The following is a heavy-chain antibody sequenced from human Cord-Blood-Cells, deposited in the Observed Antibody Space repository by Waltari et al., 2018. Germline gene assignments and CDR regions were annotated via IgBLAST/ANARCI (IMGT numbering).Heavy chain of an antibody. CDR2: IYYSGST. Sequence: LQLQESGPGLVQPSETLSLTRPVPGGSISSSSYYWAWTRQPPGKGLEWIGSIYYSGSTYYNPSLKSRVTISVDTSKNQFSLKLSSVTAADTAVYYCARPDRIVATIDYWGQGTLVTVSS. CDR1: GGSISSSSYY. V-gene: IGHV4-39*01. CDR3: ARPDRIVATIDY. J-gene: IGHJ4*02. D-gene: IGHD5-12*01.